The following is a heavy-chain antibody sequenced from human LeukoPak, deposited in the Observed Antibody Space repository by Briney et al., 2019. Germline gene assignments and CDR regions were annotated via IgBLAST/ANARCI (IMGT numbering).Heavy chain of an antibody. D-gene: IGHD3-10*01. CDR2: ISGSGGST. CDR3: AKVADYYGSGSCDY. J-gene: IGHJ4*02. CDR1: GFTFSSYA. V-gene: IGHV3-23*01. Sequence: GGSLRLSCAASGFTFSSYAMSWVRQAPGKGLKWVSAISGSGGSTYYADSVKGRFTISRDNSKNTLYLQMNSLRAEDTAVYYCAKVADYYGSGSCDYWGQGTLVTVSS.